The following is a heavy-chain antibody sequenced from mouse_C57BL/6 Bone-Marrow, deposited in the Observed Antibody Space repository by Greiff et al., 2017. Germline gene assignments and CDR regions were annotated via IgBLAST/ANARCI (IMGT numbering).Heavy chain of an antibody. CDR3: ASGLYCYFEV. CDR1: GYTFTSYW. Sequence: QVQLQQPGPELVKPGASVKMSCTASGYTFTSYWITWVKQRPGQGLEWIGDIYPGSGSTNYNEKFKSKATLTVDTSSSTAYMQLISLTSEDSAVXYYASGLYCYFEVWGTGTTVTVSS. V-gene: IGHV1-55*01. CDR2: IYPGSGST. J-gene: IGHJ1*03.